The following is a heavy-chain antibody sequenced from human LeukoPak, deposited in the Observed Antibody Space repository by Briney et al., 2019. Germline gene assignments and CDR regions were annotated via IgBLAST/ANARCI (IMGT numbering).Heavy chain of an antibody. D-gene: IGHD6-19*01. CDR1: GYTFTSYY. CDR2: INPSGGST. Sequence: ASVKVSCKASGYTFTSYYMHWVRQAPGQGLEWMGIINPSGGSTSYAQKFQGRVTMTRDTSTSTVYMELSSLRSEDTAVYYCAGSPGGAGPLDYWGQGTLVTVSS. CDR3: AGSPGGAGPLDY. J-gene: IGHJ4*02. V-gene: IGHV1-46*01.